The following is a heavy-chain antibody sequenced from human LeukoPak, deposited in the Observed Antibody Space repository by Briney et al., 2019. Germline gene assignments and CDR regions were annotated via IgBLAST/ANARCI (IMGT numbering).Heavy chain of an antibody. CDR3: ARGLYYYYGMDV. CDR1: GESFSGYY. Sequence: SETLSLTCAVYGESFSGYYWSWIRQPPGKGLEWIGEINHSGSTNYNPSLKSRVTISVDTSKNQFSLKLSSVTAADTAVYYCARGLYYYYGMDVWGQGTTVTVSS. V-gene: IGHV4-34*01. CDR2: INHSGST. J-gene: IGHJ6*02.